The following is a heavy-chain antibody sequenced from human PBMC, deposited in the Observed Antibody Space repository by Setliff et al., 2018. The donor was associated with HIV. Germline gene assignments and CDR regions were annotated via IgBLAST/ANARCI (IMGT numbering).Heavy chain of an antibody. V-gene: IGHV1-58*01. Sequence: SVEVSCKSSSFTFSSSALQWVRQARGQRLEWIGWIVVGSSKTKYAERFQERVTLTLDMSKTTTYMELRGLRSEDTAIYYCAASPTSCSGGSCYDHWGQGTLVTGSS. CDR1: SFTFSSSA. D-gene: IGHD2-15*01. CDR3: AASPTSCSGGSCYDH. J-gene: IGHJ5*02. CDR2: IVVGSSKT.